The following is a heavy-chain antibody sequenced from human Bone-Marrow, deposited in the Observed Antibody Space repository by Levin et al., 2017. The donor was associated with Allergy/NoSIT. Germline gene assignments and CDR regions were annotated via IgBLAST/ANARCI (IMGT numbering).Heavy chain of an antibody. CDR3: ARAKEGFRDVMAY. V-gene: IGHV4-31*03. Sequence: PSETLSLTCSVSGGSINIGGHYWSWMRQYPGKGPEWIGYVSHSGITYYNPSLKSRLTISVDTSKNQFSLKLKSVTAADTAVYYCARAKEGFRDVMAYWGQGALVTVSS. D-gene: IGHD3-10*01. CDR1: GGSINIGGHY. CDR2: VSHSGIT. J-gene: IGHJ4*02.